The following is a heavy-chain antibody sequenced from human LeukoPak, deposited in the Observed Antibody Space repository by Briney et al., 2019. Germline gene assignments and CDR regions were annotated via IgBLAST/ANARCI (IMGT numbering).Heavy chain of an antibody. D-gene: IGHD3-22*01. Sequence: GASVKVSCKTSGYTFIGYYMHWVRQAPGQGLEWMGWINPNSGATNYAQKFQDRVTMTTGTSTSTAYMELRSLRSDDTAVYYCAREPICYDSSGYSEYWGQGTLVTVSS. J-gene: IGHJ4*02. CDR3: AREPICYDSSGYSEY. CDR1: GYTFIGYY. CDR2: INPNSGAT. V-gene: IGHV1-2*02.